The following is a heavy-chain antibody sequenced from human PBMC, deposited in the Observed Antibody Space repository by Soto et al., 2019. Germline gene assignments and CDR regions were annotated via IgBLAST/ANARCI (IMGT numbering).Heavy chain of an antibody. CDR1: GFTFTSSA. Sequence: QMQLVQSGPEVKKPGTSVKVSCKASGFTFTSSAVQWVRQARGQRLAWIGWIVVGSGNTNYAQKFQERVTITRDMSTSTAYMELSSLRSEDTAVYYCAAEGYCTNGVCYTGFDYWGQGTLVTVSS. J-gene: IGHJ4*02. D-gene: IGHD2-8*01. CDR2: IVVGSGNT. V-gene: IGHV1-58*01. CDR3: AAEGYCTNGVCYTGFDY.